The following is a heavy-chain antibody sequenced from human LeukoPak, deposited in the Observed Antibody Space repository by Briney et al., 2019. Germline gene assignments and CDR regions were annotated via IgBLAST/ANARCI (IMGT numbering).Heavy chain of an antibody. CDR2: ISSSSTYT. J-gene: IGHJ3*02. Sequence: GGSLRLSCAASGFTFSDYYMSWIRQAPGKGLEWVSYISSSSTYTNYADSVKGRFTISRDNAKNSLYLQMNSLRAEDTAVYYCARVLVGDAFDIWGQGTMVTVSS. CDR1: GFTFSDYY. CDR3: ARVLVGDAFDI. V-gene: IGHV3-11*06. D-gene: IGHD2-15*01.